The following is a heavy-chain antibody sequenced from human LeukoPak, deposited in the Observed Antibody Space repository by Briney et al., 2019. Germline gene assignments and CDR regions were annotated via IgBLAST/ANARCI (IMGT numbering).Heavy chain of an antibody. Sequence: SETLSLTCTVSGGSYYWSWIRQPPGKGLEWVGYIYYSGSTNYNPSLKSRVTISLDTSKNQFSLKLRSVTAADTAVYYCARGRYQLDYWGQGTLVPVSS. CDR1: GGSYY. V-gene: IGHV4-59*01. J-gene: IGHJ4*02. D-gene: IGHD2-2*01. CDR3: ARGRYQLDY. CDR2: IYYSGST.